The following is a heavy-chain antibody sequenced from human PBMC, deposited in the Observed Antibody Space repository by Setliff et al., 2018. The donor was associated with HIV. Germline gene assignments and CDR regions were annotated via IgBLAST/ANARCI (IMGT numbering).Heavy chain of an antibody. J-gene: IGHJ5*02. CDR3: ARPRRVRSRAWYWFDI. Sequence: SETLSLTCAVSGVSTSNNNYWWSWVRQPPGKGLEWIGEAYHRGNTNYNPSLKSRVTMSVDSSKNQFSLHLFSVTAADTAVYYCARPRRVRSRAWYWFDIWGQGTLVTVSS. D-gene: IGHD6-19*01. V-gene: IGHV4-4*02. CDR1: GVSTSNNNYW. CDR2: AYHRGNT.